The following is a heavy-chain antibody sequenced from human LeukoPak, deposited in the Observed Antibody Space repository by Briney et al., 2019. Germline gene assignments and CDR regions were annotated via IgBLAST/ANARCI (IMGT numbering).Heavy chain of an antibody. D-gene: IGHD3-22*01. CDR2: ISGNGDSA. Sequence: GGSLRLSCAASGFTVSSNYMSWVRQAPGKGLEWVSAISGNGDSAYYADSVKGRFTISRDNSKNTLYLQMDGLRAEDTAVYYCPRKYDSSGYYDYWGQGTLVTVSS. J-gene: IGHJ4*02. CDR3: PRKYDSSGYYDY. CDR1: GFTVSSNY. V-gene: IGHV3-23*01.